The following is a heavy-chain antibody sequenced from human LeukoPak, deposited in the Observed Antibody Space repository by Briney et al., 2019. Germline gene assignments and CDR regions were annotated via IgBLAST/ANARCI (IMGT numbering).Heavy chain of an antibody. CDR2: IYSSGNT. V-gene: IGHV4-4*07. CDR3: ARESVGYCSGGSCPYYFDY. CDR1: GGSISSYY. Sequence: SETLSLTCTVSGGSISSYYWSWVRQPAGKGLEGIGRIYSSGNTNYNPSLKSRVTMSVDTSRNQFSLKLNSVTAADTAVYYCARESVGYCSGGSCPYYFDYWGQGTLVTVSS. D-gene: IGHD2-15*01. J-gene: IGHJ4*02.